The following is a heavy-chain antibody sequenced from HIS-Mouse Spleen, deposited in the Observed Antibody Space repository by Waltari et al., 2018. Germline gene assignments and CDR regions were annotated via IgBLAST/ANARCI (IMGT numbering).Heavy chain of an antibody. J-gene: IGHJ5*02. CDR1: GYTFTSYG. Sequence: QVQLVQSGAEVKKPGASVKVSCKASGYTFTSYGISWVRQAPGQGLEWMGWIRAYNGRNNQAPKLQGRGTMTTDTSTSTAYMELRSLRSDDTAVYYCARYAGGGLYNWFDPWGQGTLVTVSS. D-gene: IGHD2-8*02. V-gene: IGHV1-18*01. CDR3: ARYAGGGLYNWFDP. CDR2: IRAYNGRN.